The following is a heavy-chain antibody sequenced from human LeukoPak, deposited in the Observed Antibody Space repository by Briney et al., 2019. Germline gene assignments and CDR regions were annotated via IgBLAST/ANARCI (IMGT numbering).Heavy chain of an antibody. CDR2: IIPIFGIA. CDR1: GYTFTSYG. J-gene: IGHJ1*01. D-gene: IGHD5-24*01. CDR3: ATPVRDGYNEYFQH. Sequence: SVKVSCKASGYTFTSYGISWVRQAPGQGLEWMGSIIPIFGIANYAQKFQGRVTITADKSTSTAYMELSSLRSEDTAVYYCATPVRDGYNEYFQHWGQGTLVTVSS. V-gene: IGHV1-69*04.